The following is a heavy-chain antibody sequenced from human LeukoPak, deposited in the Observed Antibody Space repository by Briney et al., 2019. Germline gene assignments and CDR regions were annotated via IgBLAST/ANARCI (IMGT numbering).Heavy chain of an antibody. CDR3: VGGPGY. CDR2: IKKDGSEK. J-gene: IGHJ4*02. D-gene: IGHD3-10*01. V-gene: IGHV3-7*01. Sequence: PGGSLRLSCAASGFTFSSYWISWVRQAPGKGLEWVANIKKDGSEKYYVDSVKGRFTISRDNAKNSLYLQMTSLRAEDTAVYYCVGGPGYWGQGTLVTVSS. CDR1: GFTFSSYW.